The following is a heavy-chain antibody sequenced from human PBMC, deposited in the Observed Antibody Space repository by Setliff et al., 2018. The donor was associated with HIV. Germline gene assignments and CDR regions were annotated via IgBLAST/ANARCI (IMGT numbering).Heavy chain of an antibody. J-gene: IGHJ4*02. CDR1: GFTFSSYN. CDR3: ALNYYGTGSNDY. V-gene: IGHV3-48*01. Sequence: LSLSCAASGFTFSSYNMNWVRQAPGKGLEWVSSISSSSSTIYYADSVKGRFTISRDNAKNSLYLQMNSLRAEDTAVYYCALNYYGTGSNDYWGQGTLVTVSS. CDR2: ISSSSSTI. D-gene: IGHD3-10*01.